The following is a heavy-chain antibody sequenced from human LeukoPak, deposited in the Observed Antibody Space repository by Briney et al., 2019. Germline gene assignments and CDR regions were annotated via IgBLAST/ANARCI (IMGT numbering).Heavy chain of an antibody. J-gene: IGHJ6*03. Sequence: SVKVSCMASGGTFSSYAISWVRQAPGQGLEWMGRIIPIFGTANYAQKFQGRVTITTDESTSTAYMELSSLRSEDTAVYYCARDGWLHPKNYYYMDVWGKGTTVTVSS. CDR1: GGTFSSYA. V-gene: IGHV1-69*05. D-gene: IGHD5-24*01. CDR2: IIPIFGTA. CDR3: ARDGWLHPKNYYYMDV.